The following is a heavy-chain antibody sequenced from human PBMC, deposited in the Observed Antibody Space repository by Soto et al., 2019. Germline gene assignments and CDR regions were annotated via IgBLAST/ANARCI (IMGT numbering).Heavy chain of an antibody. D-gene: IGHD3-9*01. V-gene: IGHV3-30*18. Sequence: GGSLRLSCAASGFTFISYGMHWVLQAPCKGLEWVAVISYDGSNKYYADSVKGRFTISRDNSKNTLYLQMNSLRAEDTAVYYCAKEPRYFDWLLYPYYYYGMDVWGQGTTVTVSS. CDR1: GFTFISYG. J-gene: IGHJ6*02. CDR2: ISYDGSNK. CDR3: AKEPRYFDWLLYPYYYYGMDV.